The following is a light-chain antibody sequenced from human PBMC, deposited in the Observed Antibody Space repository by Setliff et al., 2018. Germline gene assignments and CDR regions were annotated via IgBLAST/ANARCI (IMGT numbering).Light chain of an antibody. CDR2: DVT. J-gene: IGLJ1*01. V-gene: IGLV2-14*01. CDR3: SSYKNTNKNV. CDR1: SSDVGGYDY. Sequence: QSALTQPAAVSRSPGQSITISRTGTSSDVGGYDYVSWYQQHPGKAPKLIIYDVTKRPSGVSSRFSGSKSGNTASLTISGLQAEDEADYFCSSYKNTNKNVFGTGTKVTVL.